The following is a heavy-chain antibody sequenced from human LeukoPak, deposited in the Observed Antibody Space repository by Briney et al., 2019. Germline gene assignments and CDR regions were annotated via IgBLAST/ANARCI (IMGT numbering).Heavy chain of an antibody. CDR3: VTHGGYISSAVSDY. Sequence: GESLKISCKGSGHSSNTYWIGWVRQMPGKGLEWMGLVYPGDSDTRYSPSFQGQVAFSADTSISTAYLQWSSLKASDTAIYYCVTHGGYISSAVSDYWGQGTLVTVSS. V-gene: IGHV5-51*01. D-gene: IGHD5-18*01. J-gene: IGHJ4*02. CDR1: GHSSNTYW. CDR2: VYPGDSDT.